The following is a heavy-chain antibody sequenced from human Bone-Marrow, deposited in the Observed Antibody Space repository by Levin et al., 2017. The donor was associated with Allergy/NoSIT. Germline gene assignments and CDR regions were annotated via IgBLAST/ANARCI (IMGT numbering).Heavy chain of an antibody. CDR3: ASVLGGYYFDS. Sequence: TSETLSLTCTLSGGSISSDSYYWGWIRQPPGKGLEWLAHIYYSGGTYTNPSLRGRVTISVDTSKNQFSLRLNSVTASDTAVYYCASVLGGYYFDSWGQGALVTVSS. V-gene: IGHV4-39*01. CDR1: GGSISSDSYY. D-gene: IGHD3-3*01. CDR2: IYYSGGT. J-gene: IGHJ4*02.